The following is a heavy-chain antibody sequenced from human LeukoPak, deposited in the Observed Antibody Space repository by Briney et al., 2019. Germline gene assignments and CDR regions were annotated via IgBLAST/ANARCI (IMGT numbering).Heavy chain of an antibody. Sequence: SETLSLTCAVSGSSISSAYYWGWIRQPPGKGLEWIGSIYHSGSTYYNPSLKNRVTISVDTSKNQFSLKLSSVTAADTAVYYCAGGDNWNVRIWGQGTLVTVSS. J-gene: IGHJ4*02. D-gene: IGHD1-20*01. CDR3: AGGDNWNVRI. V-gene: IGHV4-38-2*01. CDR1: GSSISSAYY. CDR2: IYHSGST.